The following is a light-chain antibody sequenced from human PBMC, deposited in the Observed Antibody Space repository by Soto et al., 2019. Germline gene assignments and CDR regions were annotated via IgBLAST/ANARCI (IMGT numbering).Light chain of an antibody. CDR2: GNI. CDR3: QSYATSLCAYV. J-gene: IGLJ1*01. V-gene: IGLV1-40*01. CDR1: SSNIGAGYD. Sequence: QSLLTQPPSLSGATGQKITISYTGSSSNIGAGYDLHWYQQLPGTAPKLLLYGNINRPSGVPDRFSGSKSGTSASLAITGLQAEDAADYYCQSYATSLCAYVFGTAPRPTV.